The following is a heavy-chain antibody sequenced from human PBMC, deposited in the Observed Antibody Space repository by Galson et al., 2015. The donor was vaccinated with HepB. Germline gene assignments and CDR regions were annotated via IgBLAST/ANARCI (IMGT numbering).Heavy chain of an antibody. D-gene: IGHD1-26*01. V-gene: IGHV1-2*02. CDR1: GYTFTGYY. J-gene: IGHJ4*02. CDR2: INPNSGGT. Sequence: SVKVSCKASGYTFTGYYMHWVRQAPGQGLEWMGWINPNSGGTNYADSVKGRFTMSRDNSKNTLYLQMNRLRAEDTAVYYCARGLIEGAKWDRFDLWGQGTLVTVSS. CDR3: ARGLIEGAKWDRFDL.